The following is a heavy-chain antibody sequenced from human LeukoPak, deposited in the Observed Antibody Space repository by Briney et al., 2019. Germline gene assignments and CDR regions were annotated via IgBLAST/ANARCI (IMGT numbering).Heavy chain of an antibody. Sequence: SETLSLTCTVSGGSISSGGYYWSWIRQHPGQGLEWIGYIYYSGSTNYNPSLKSRVTISVDTSKNQFSLKLSSVTAADTAVYYCARDRVYYDSSGYYHQFDYWGQGTLVTVSS. CDR1: GGSISSGGYY. D-gene: IGHD3-22*01. CDR2: IYYSGST. CDR3: ARDRVYYDSSGYYHQFDY. V-gene: IGHV4-61*08. J-gene: IGHJ4*02.